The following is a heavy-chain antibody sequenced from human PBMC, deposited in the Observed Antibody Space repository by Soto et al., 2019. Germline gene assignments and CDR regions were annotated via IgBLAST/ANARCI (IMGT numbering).Heavy chain of an antibody. D-gene: IGHD3-22*01. CDR1: GGSMISYY. CDR2: IYHSGST. CDR3: ARGGVDYYDSSGYYFSPYYFDY. J-gene: IGHJ4*02. V-gene: IGHV4-59*12. Sequence: PSETLSLTCTVSGGSMISYYWSWIRQPPGKGLEWIGYIYHSGSTYYNPSLKSRVTISVDRSKNQFSLKLSSVTAADTAVYYCARGGVDYYDSSGYYFSPYYFDYWGQGTLVTVSS.